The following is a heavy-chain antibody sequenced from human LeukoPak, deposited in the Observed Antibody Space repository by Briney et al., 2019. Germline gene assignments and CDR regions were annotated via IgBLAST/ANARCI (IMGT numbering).Heavy chain of an antibody. CDR1: GFTVSSNY. CDR3: ARDKTPSSMDV. Sequence: PARSLRLSCAASGFTVSSNYMSWVHHAPGKWLEWVSAIHTGGSTYYAKTVKARFTIPRPNSKNTLYLKMTSLKAEDPAWYHCARDKTPSSMDVWGQGTTVTVSS. J-gene: IGHJ6*02. V-gene: IGHV3-53*04. CDR2: IHTGGST.